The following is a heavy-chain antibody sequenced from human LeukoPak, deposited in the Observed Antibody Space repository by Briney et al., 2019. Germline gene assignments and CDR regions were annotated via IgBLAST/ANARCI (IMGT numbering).Heavy chain of an antibody. CDR2: IIPIFGTA. J-gene: IGHJ4*02. V-gene: IGHV1-69*05. D-gene: IGHD4-17*01. CDR1: GGTFSSYA. CDR3: ARVLYGDYGVFDY. Sequence: SVKVSCKASGGTFSSYAISWVRQAPGQGLEWRGGIIPIFGTANYAQKFQGRVTMTRDTSTSTVYMELSSLRSADTAVYYCARVLYGDYGVFDYWGQGTLVPVSS.